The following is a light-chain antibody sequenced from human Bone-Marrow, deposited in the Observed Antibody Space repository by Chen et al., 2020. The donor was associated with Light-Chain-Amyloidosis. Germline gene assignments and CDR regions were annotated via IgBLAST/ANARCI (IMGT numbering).Light chain of an antibody. V-gene: IGKV3-20*01. CDR2: GSS. CDR1: QTISSNY. J-gene: IGKJ4*01. CDR3: QQYGTSKLT. Sequence: EIVLTQSLGTLSLSPGEGANLSCRTSQTISSNYFTWYQKKFGQAARRLIYGSSSRATGIPDRFTGSGYGTGFTLTINRLESEDFAMYYWQQYGTSKLTFDGGTTVAFK.